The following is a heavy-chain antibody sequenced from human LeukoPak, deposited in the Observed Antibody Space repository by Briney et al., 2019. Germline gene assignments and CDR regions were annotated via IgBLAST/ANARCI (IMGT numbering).Heavy chain of an antibody. CDR1: GFTFSGYW. CDR2: IRQDGSEK. D-gene: IGHD6-13*01. Sequence: GGSLRLSCAASGFTFSGYWMSWVRQAPGKGLEWVANIRQDGSEKYYVDSVKGRFTISRDNAKNSLFLQMNSLRAEDTAVYYCARDWQWQQLDGDAFDIWGQGTMVTVSS. V-gene: IGHV3-7*04. CDR3: ARDWQWQQLDGDAFDI. J-gene: IGHJ3*02.